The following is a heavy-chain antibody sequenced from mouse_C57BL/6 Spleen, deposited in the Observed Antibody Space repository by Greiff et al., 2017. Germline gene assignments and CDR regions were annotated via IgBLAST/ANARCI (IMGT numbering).Heavy chain of an antibody. V-gene: IGHV1-80*01. CDR1: GYAFSSYW. J-gene: IGHJ2*01. Sequence: VQLQQSGAELVKPGASVKISCKASGYAFSSYWMNWVKQRPGKGLEWIGQIYPGDGDTNYNGKFKGQATLTADKSSSTAYMQLSSLTSEDSAVYCCARGYYGSSYEDFDYWGQGTTRTVSS. D-gene: IGHD1-1*01. CDR3: ARGYYGSSYEDFDY. CDR2: IYPGDGDT.